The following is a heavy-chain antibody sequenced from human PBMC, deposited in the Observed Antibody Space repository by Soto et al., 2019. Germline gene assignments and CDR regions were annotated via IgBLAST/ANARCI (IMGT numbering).Heavy chain of an antibody. V-gene: IGHV4-59*08. Sequence: QVQLQESGPGLVKPSETLSLSCTVSGGSISSYYWSWIRQPPGKGMEWIGYVHHSWGSTYNPSLQSRVAISLDTSKSQFSLKLTSVTATDTAVYYCARQGFGALHGLVDVRGQGTTVTVSS. CDR2: VHHSWGS. J-gene: IGHJ6*02. CDR1: GGSISSYY. CDR3: ARQGFGALHGLVDV. D-gene: IGHD3-10*01.